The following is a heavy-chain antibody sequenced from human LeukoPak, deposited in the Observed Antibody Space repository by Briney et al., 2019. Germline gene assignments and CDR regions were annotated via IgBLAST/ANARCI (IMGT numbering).Heavy chain of an antibody. D-gene: IGHD3-10*01. J-gene: IGHJ4*02. CDR1: GFTLSNYW. Sequence: GGSLRLSCAASGFTLSNYWMNWVRQIPGKGLMWVSRMSGDGSSTNYADSVKGRFTISRDNAKNTLYLQMNSLRVEDTAVYYCARALSNTVRGVGDYWGQGTLVTVSS. CDR2: MSGDGSST. CDR3: ARALSNTVRGVGDY. V-gene: IGHV3-74*01.